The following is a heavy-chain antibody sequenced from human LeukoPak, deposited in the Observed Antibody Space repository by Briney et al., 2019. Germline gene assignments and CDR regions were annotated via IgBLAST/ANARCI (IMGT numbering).Heavy chain of an antibody. D-gene: IGHD3-10*01. V-gene: IGHV1-18*01. CDR2: ISAYNGNT. J-gene: IGHJ4*02. Sequence: ASVKVSCKASGFTFTSYGVSWVRQAPGQGLEWMGWISAYNGNTNSAQNLQGRVTMTTDTSTSTAYMELRSLRYDDTAVSYCGRAATSHYYGSAIDYWGQGTLVTVSS. CDR3: GRAATSHYYGSAIDY. CDR1: GFTFTSYG.